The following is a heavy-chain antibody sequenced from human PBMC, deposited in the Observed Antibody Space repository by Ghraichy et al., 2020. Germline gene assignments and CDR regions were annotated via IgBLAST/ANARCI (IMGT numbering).Heavy chain of an antibody. CDR1: GGSISSSNYF. CDR2: IYYSGNT. CDR3: ARSSYYASSGYPFFDY. Sequence: TLSLTCTVSGGSISSSNYFWGWIRQPPGKGLEWIGSIYYSGNTYYNPSLKSRVTISVDTSRNQFSLKLNSVTAADTAVYYCARSSYYASSGYPFFDYWGQGTLVTVSS. D-gene: IGHD3-22*01. V-gene: IGHV4-39*01. J-gene: IGHJ4*02.